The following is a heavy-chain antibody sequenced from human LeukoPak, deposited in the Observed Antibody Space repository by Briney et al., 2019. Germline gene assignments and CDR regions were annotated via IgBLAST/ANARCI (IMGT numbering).Heavy chain of an antibody. J-gene: IGHJ4*02. Sequence: SETLSLTCTVSGGSISSYYWSRIRQPPGKGLEWIGYIYYSGSTNYNPSLKSRVTISVDTSKNQFSLKLSSVTAADTAVYYCARRKYYFDYWGQGTLVTVSS. CDR3: ARRKYYFDY. CDR1: GGSISSYY. V-gene: IGHV4-59*08. CDR2: IYYSGST.